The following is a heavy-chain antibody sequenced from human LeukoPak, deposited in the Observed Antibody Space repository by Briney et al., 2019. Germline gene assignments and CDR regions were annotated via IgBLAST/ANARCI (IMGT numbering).Heavy chain of an antibody. V-gene: IGHV1-69*01. D-gene: IGHD3-3*01. Sequence: ASVKVSCKASGGTFISYAISWVRQAPGQGLEWMGGIIPIFGTANYAQKFQGRVTITADESTSTAYMELSSLRSEDTAVYYCGRNYDFWSGYGYYYYGMDVWGQGTTVTVSS. CDR2: IIPIFGTA. J-gene: IGHJ6*02. CDR3: GRNYDFWSGYGYYYYGMDV. CDR1: GGTFISYA.